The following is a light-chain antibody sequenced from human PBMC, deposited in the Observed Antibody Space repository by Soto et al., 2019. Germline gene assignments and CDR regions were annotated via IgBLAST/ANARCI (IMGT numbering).Light chain of an antibody. CDR3: QQYGNLWT. J-gene: IGKJ1*01. Sequence: DIHVTQSPSSLSASGGDRVTITCRASQSISSYLNWYKQTPGKAPKLLIYAASTLQSGVPSRFRGSGSGTEFTLTISSLQPDDFATYYCQQYGNLWTFGQGTKVDIK. V-gene: IGKV1-39*01. CDR2: AAS. CDR1: QSISSY.